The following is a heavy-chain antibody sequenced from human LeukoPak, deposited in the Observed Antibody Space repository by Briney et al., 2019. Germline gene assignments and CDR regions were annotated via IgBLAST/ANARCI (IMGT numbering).Heavy chain of an antibody. CDR3: AKDAQRGFDYSNSLEN. CDR2: IWNDASNQ. CDR1: RFTFSHYG. D-gene: IGHD4-11*01. V-gene: IGHV3-33*06. Sequence: GNSLTLSCVASRFTFSHYGMHWVRQAPGKGLEWVAVIWNDASNQYYADSAKGRFTISRDNYQNTVYLQMNSLRAEDTAVYYCAKDAQRGFDYSNSLENWGQGTLVVVSS. J-gene: IGHJ4*02.